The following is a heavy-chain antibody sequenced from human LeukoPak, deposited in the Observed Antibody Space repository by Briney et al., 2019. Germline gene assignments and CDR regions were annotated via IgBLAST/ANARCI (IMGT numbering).Heavy chain of an antibody. Sequence: GGSLRLTCADSGFSFSNYWMSWVRQAPGKGLEWVANIKGDGSDRYYVDSVKGRFTISRDNAKNTLYLQMNSLRAEDTAIYYCVRRDVLDGRWLFFDYWGQGTLVTVSS. J-gene: IGHJ4*02. V-gene: IGHV3-7*05. CDR2: IKGDGSDR. CDR3: VRRDVLDGRWLFFDY. CDR1: GFSFSNYW. D-gene: IGHD3-22*01.